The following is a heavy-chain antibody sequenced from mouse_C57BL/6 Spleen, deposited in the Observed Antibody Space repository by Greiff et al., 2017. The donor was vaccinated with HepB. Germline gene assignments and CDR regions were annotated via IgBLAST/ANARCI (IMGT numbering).Heavy chain of an antibody. CDR2: ISSGGSYT. CDR3: ARRGLKFDY. CDR1: GFTFSSYG. Sequence: EVQRVESGGDLVKPGGSLKLSCAASGFTFSSYGMSWVRQTPDKRLEWVATISSGGSYTYYPDSVKGRFTISRDNAKNTLYLQMSSLKSEDTAMYYCARRGLKFDYWGQGTTLTVSS. V-gene: IGHV5-6*01. D-gene: IGHD1-3*01. J-gene: IGHJ2*01.